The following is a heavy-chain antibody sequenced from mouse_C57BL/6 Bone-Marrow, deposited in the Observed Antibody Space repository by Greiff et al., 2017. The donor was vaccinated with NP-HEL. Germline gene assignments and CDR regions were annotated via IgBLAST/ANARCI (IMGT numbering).Heavy chain of an antibody. CDR2: IDPETGGT. Sequence: QVQLQQSGAELVRPGASVTLSCKASGYTFTDYEMHWVKQTPVHGLEWIGAIDPETGGTAYNQKFKGKAILTATKSSSTAYMELRSLTSEDSAVYYCTDGYYYYYAMDYWGQGTSVTVSS. CDR1: GYTFTDYE. V-gene: IGHV1-15*01. J-gene: IGHJ4*01. CDR3: TDGYYYYYAMDY. D-gene: IGHD2-3*01.